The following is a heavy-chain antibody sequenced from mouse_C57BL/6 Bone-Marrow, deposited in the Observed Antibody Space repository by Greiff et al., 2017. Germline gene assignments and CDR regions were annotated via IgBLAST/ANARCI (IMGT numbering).Heavy chain of an antibody. CDR2: ISSGSSTI. V-gene: IGHV5-17*01. CDR1: GFTFSDYG. CDR3: ARPRPWFAY. J-gene: IGHJ3*01. Sequence: EVKLMESGGGLVKPGGSLKLSCAASGFTFSDYGMHWVRQAPEKGLEWVAYISSGSSTIYYADTVKGRFTISRDNAKNTLFLQMTSLRSEETAMYYCARPRPWFAYWGQGTLVTVSA.